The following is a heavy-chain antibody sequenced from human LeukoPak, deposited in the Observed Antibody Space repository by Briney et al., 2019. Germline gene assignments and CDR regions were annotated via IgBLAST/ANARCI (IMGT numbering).Heavy chain of an antibody. J-gene: IGHJ3*02. V-gene: IGHV4-4*02. CDR1: GGSISSSNW. Sequence: SGTLSLTCAVSGGSISSSNWWSWVRQPPGKGLEWIGEIYHSGSTNYNPSLKSRVTISVDKSKNQFSLKLSSVTAADTAVYYCATYCGGDCYSGDAFDIWGQGTMVTVSS. CDR3: ATYCGGDCYSGDAFDI. D-gene: IGHD2-21*02. CDR2: IYHSGST.